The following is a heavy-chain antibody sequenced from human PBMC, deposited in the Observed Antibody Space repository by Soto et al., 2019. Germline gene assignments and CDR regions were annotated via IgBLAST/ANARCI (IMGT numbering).Heavy chain of an antibody. D-gene: IGHD2-2*02. Sequence: EVQLVEAGGGLVQPGGSLRLSCAASGFTFSSYWMHWVRQAPGKGLVWVSRINSDGGSTSYADSVKGRFTISRDNAKNPLYLQMNSLRAEDTAVYYCARWDDIVVVPAAILHAFDIWRQRTMVTVSS. CDR3: ARWDDIVVVPAAILHAFDI. CDR2: INSDGGST. V-gene: IGHV3-74*01. CDR1: GFTFSSYW. J-gene: IGHJ3*02.